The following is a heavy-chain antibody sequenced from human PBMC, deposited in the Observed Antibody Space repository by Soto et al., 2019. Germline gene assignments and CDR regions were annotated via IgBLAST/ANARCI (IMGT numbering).Heavy chain of an antibody. D-gene: IGHD1-20*01. J-gene: IGHJ3*02. CDR1: GGTFSSYT. Sequence: QVQLVQSGAEVKQPGSSVKVSCKASGGTFSSYTISWVRQAPGQGLEWMGRIIPILGIANYAQKFQGRVTITADKSTSTAYMELSSLRSEDTAVYYCARALNWNDVRDAFDIWGQGTMVTVSS. CDR2: IIPILGIA. CDR3: ARALNWNDVRDAFDI. V-gene: IGHV1-69*02.